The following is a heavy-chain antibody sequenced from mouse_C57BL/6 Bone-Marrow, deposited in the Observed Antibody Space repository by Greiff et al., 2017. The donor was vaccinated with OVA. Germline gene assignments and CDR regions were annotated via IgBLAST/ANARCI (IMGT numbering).Heavy chain of an antibody. D-gene: IGHD3-2*02. CDR2: IYPRSGNT. CDR1: GYTFTSYG. Sequence: VQLQQSGAELARPGASVKLSCKASGYTFTSYGISWVKQRTGQGLEWIGEIYPRSGNTYYNEKFKGKATLTADKSSSTAYMELRSLTPEDSAVYFCARHSSGYYFDYWGQGTTLTVSS. J-gene: IGHJ2*01. V-gene: IGHV1-81*01. CDR3: ARHSSGYYFDY.